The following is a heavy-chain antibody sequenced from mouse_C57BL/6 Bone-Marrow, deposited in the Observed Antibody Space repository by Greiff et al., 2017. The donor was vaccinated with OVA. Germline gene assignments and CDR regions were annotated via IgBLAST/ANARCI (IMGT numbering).Heavy chain of an antibody. CDR3: ADKPYFDV. CDR2: INPYNGGT. CDR1: GYTFTDYY. J-gene: IGHJ1*03. V-gene: IGHV1-19*01. Sequence: EVMLVESGPVLVKPGASVKMSCKASGYTFTDYYMNWVKQSHGKSLEWIGVINPYNGGTSYNQKFKGKATLTVDKSSSTAYMELNSLTSEDSAVYYCADKPYFDVWGTGTTVTVSS.